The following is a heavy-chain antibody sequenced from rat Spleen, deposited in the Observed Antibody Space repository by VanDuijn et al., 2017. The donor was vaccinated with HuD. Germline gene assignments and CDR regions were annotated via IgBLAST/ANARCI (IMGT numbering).Heavy chain of an antibody. CDR2: ISTGGGST. CDR3: ARHGRIYYYDGSYFYFDY. CDR1: GFTFSNYY. Sequence: EVRLVESDGGLVQPGGSLKLSCAASGFTFSNYYMAWVRQAPTKGLVWVAYISTGGGSTYYRDSVKGRFTISRDNAKSTLYLQMDSLRSEDTATYYCARHGRIYYYDGSYFYFDYWGQGVMVTVSS. J-gene: IGHJ2*01. V-gene: IGHV5-25*01. D-gene: IGHD1-12*02.